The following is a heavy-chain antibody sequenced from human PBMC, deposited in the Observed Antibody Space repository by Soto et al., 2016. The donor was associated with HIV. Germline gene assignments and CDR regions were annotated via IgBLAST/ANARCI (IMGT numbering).Heavy chain of an antibody. J-gene: IGHJ4*02. CDR3: AKIPTSLRTGCSGGSCYRYYFDY. D-gene: IGHD2-15*01. Sequence: EVQLLESGGGLVQPGGSLRLSCAASGFTFSSYAMSWVRQAPGKGLEWVSAISGSGGSTYYADSVKGRFTISRDNSKNTLYLQMNSLRAEDTAVYYCAKIPTSLRTGCSGGSCYRYYFDYWGQGTLVTVSS. V-gene: IGHV3-23*01. CDR2: ISGSGGST. CDR1: GFTFSSYA.